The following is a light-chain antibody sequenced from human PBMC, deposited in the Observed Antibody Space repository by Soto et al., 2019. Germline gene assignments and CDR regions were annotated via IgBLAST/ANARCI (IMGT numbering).Light chain of an antibody. CDR3: QQYAGSST. V-gene: IGKV3-20*01. CDR2: GAS. Sequence: IVLTQSPGTLSLSPGERATLSCRASQIVSSSSLAWHQQKPGQAPRLLIFGASSRATGIPDRFSGSGSGTDFTLTISRLEPEDFAVYYCQQYAGSSTFGQGTKVDIK. CDR1: QIVSSSS. J-gene: IGKJ1*01.